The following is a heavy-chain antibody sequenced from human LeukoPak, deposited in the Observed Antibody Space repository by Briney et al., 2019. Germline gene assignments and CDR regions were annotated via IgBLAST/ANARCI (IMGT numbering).Heavy chain of an antibody. J-gene: IGHJ4*02. CDR3: ARRGGVWDDSSDYLDY. Sequence: SETLSLTCTVSGGSISSYYWSWIRQPPGKGLEWIGYIYTSGSTNYNPSLKSRVTISVDTSKNQFSLKLSSVTAADTAVYYCARRGGVWDDSSDYLDYWGQGTLVTVSS. CDR1: GGSISSYY. CDR2: IYTSGST. D-gene: IGHD3-22*01. V-gene: IGHV4-4*09.